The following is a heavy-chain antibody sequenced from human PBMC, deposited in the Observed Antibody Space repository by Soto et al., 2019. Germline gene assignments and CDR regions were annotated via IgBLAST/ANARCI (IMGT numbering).Heavy chain of an antibody. CDR3: ARGGGYASFDY. CDR2: ISHLENT. V-gene: IGHV4-30-2*06. D-gene: IGHD5-12*01. CDR1: GASISYGGFS. Sequence: PSETLSLTCTVSGASISYGGFSWSWIRQSPGKGLEWIGYISHLENTYLHPSFKSRLTMSIDRTRNQFSLKLSSVTAADMAVYYCARGGGYASFDYWGQGVLVTVSS. J-gene: IGHJ4*02.